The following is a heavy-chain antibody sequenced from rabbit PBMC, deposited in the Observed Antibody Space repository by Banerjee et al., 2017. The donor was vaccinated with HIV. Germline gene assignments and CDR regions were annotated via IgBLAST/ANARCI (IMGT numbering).Heavy chain of an antibody. D-gene: IGHD6-1*01. V-gene: IGHV1S40*01. J-gene: IGHJ4*01. CDR2: IYAGSSGVK. Sequence: QSLEESGGDLVKPGASLTLTCTASGFSFNSNYYICWVRQAPGKGLEWIACIYAGSSGVKFYATWAKGRITISKASSTTVTLQMTSLTAADTATFFCARGLSSVYGYGRDLWGPGTLVTVS. CDR1: GFSFNSNYY. CDR3: ARGLSSVYGYGRDL.